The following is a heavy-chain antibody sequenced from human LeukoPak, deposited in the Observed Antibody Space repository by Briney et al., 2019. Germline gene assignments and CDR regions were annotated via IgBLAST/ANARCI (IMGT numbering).Heavy chain of an antibody. V-gene: IGHV3-33*08. Sequence: PGGSLRLSCAASGFTFSSYWMNWARQAPGKGLEWVTVIWHDGSHKDYADSVKGRFTISRDNSKNTLYLQMNDLRAEDTAVYFCVRGWGSNVYASAFDVWGQGTMVTVSS. CDR2: IWHDGSHK. CDR1: GFTFSSYW. D-gene: IGHD3-16*01. CDR3: VRGWGSNVYASAFDV. J-gene: IGHJ3*01.